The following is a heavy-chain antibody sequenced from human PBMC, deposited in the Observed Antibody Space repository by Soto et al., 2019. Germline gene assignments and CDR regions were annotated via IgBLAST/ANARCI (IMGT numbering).Heavy chain of an antibody. CDR1: GFSFSSYR. D-gene: IGHD2-15*01. CDR2: ISSSGSNI. Sequence: EVQLVESGGGLVKPGGSLRLSCAASGFSFSSYRMNWVRQAPGKGLEWVSCISSSGSNIYYADSVRGRYTISRDNAKNSLYLQINCLRAEDTALYYCARDSTALGLCSGGPCPFDHLGQGSPVT. J-gene: IGHJ4*02. V-gene: IGHV3-21*01. CDR3: ARDSTALGLCSGGPCPFDH.